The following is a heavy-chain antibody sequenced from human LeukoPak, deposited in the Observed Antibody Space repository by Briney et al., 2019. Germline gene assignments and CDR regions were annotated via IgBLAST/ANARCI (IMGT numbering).Heavy chain of an antibody. D-gene: IGHD3-9*01. CDR3: ARDYDVLTAYPPTQLFDP. Sequence: ASVKVSCKASGGTFSSYAISWVRQAPGQGLEWMGGIIPIFGTANYAQKFQGRVTITADKSTSTAYMELSSLRSEDTAVYYCARDYDVLTAYPPTQLFDPWGQGTLVTVSS. CDR1: GGTFSSYA. CDR2: IIPIFGTA. J-gene: IGHJ5*02. V-gene: IGHV1-69*06.